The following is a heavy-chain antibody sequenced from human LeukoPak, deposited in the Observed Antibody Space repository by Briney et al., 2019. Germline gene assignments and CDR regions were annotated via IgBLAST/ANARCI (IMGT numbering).Heavy chain of an antibody. V-gene: IGHV1-18*01. CDR1: GYTFTSYG. J-gene: IGHJ4*02. Sequence: ASVKVSCKASGYTFTSYGISWVRQAPGQGLEWMGWISAYNGNTNYAQKLQGRVTMTRDTSISTAYMELSRLRSDDTAVYYCARDFYGSGYYYGHWGQGTLVTVSS. D-gene: IGHD3-22*01. CDR2: ISAYNGNT. CDR3: ARDFYGSGYYYGH.